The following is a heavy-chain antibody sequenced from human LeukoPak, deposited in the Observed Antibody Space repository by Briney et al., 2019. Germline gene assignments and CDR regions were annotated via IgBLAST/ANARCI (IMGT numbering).Heavy chain of an antibody. J-gene: IGHJ4*02. CDR1: GFTFSNNE. D-gene: IGHD2-21*01. V-gene: IGHV3-48*03. CDR3: VRGRLLRLEYFFDY. Sequence: GGSLRLSCAASGFTFSNNEMSWVRQAPGKGLEWVSYISSGGSTIYYADSVKGRFTISSDNAKNSLYLQMNSLRAEDTAVYYCVRGRLLRLEYFFDYWGQGTLVTVSS. CDR2: ISSGGSTI.